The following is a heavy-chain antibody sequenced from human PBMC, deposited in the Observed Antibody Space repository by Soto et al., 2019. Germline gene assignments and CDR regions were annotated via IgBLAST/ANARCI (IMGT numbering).Heavy chain of an antibody. CDR2: IDPSSGTT. D-gene: IGHD2-15*01. CDR1: GYTFTSYG. V-gene: IGHV1-46*01. J-gene: IGHJ6*02. CDR3: ARGAVVVPNGLIAGMDV. Sequence: ASVKVSCKASGYTFTSYGISWVRQAPGQGLEWMGIIDPSSGTTSYTQKFQERVTMTRDTSMSTVYMELSRLRSEDTAVYYCARGAVVVPNGLIAGMDVWGLGTTVTVSS.